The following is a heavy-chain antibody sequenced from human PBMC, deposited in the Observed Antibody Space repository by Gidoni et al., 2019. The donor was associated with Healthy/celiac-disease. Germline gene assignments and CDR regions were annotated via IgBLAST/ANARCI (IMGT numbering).Heavy chain of an antibody. CDR1: CYSISSGYY. CDR2: IYHSGST. V-gene: IGHV4-38-2*01. D-gene: IGHD3-3*01. J-gene: IGHJ5*02. Sequence: QVQLQESGPGLVKPSETLSLTCAVSCYSISSGYYWGWIRQPPGKGLEWIGSIYHSGSTYYNPSLKSRVTISVDTSKNQFSLKLSSVTAADTAVYYCAGVLRFLEWLGWFDPWGQGTLVTVSS. CDR3: AGVLRFLEWLGWFDP.